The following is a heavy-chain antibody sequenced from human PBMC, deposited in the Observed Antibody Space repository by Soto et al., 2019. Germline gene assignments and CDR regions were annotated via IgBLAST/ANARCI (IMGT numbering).Heavy chain of an antibody. J-gene: IGHJ2*01. CDR1: GFTFSSYW. CDR3: ATVIAVAGTRFWYFDL. Sequence: EVQLVESGGGLVQPGGSLRLSCAASGFTFSSYWMSWVRQAPGKGLEWVANIKQDGSEKYYVDSVKGRFTISRDNAKNSLYLQMNSLRAEDTAVYYCATVIAVAGTRFWYFDLWGRGTLVTVSS. CDR2: IKQDGSEK. D-gene: IGHD6-19*01. V-gene: IGHV3-7*01.